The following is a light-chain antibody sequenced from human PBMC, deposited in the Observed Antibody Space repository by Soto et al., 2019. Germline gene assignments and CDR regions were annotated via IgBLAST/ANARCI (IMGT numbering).Light chain of an antibody. CDR1: QSVSSS. CDR2: GAY. Sequence: IVVTQSPATLSVSPGETVTLSCRVSQSVSSSLAWYQQKPGQAPRLLISGAYTRATGIPARFSGSGSGTEFTLTISGLQXXDFAVYYCQQYYNWPQLTFGGGTRVEIE. V-gene: IGKV3-15*01. J-gene: IGKJ4*01. CDR3: QQYYNWPQLT.